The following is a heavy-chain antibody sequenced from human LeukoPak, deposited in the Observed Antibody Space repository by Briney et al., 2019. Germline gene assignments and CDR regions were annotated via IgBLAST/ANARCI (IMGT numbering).Heavy chain of an antibody. CDR3: ARLTSGSVGATIDYYYYYGMDV. CDR2: IKQDGSEK. CDR1: GFTFSSYW. D-gene: IGHD1-26*01. Sequence: GGSLRLSCAASGFTFSSYWMSWVRQAPGKGLEWVANIKQDGSEKYYVDSVKGRFTISRDNAKNSLYLQMNSLRAEDTAVYYCARLTSGSVGATIDYYYYYGMDVWGQGTTVTVSS. J-gene: IGHJ6*02. V-gene: IGHV3-7*01.